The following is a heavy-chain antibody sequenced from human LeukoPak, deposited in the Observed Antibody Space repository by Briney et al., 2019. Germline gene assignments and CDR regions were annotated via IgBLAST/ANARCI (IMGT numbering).Heavy chain of an antibody. D-gene: IGHD4-17*01. Sequence: GRSLRLSCAASGFTFSSFGMHWVRQAPGKGLEWVAVLSYDGSNRYYADSVKGRFTISRDNSKNTLHLQMNSLRAEDTAVYYCAKDASTVTLHADYWGQGTLVTVSS. CDR3: AKDASTVTLHADY. CDR2: LSYDGSNR. V-gene: IGHV3-30*18. CDR1: GFTFSSFG. J-gene: IGHJ4*02.